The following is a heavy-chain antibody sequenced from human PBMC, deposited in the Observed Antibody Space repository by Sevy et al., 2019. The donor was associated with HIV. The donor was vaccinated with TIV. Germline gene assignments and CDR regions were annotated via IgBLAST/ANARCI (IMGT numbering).Heavy chain of an antibody. CDR3: VKAPYSTSPPGWFDP. V-gene: IGHV3-9*01. D-gene: IGHD6-13*01. J-gene: IGHJ5*02. Sequence: GGSLRLSCAASGFTFDDYAMHWVRQAPGKGLEWVSSISWSSANIGYADSVKGRFSISRDNAKNSLYLQMNSLRTEDTAFYYCVKAPYSTSPPGWFDPWGQGTLVTVSS. CDR1: GFTFDDYA. CDR2: ISWSSANI.